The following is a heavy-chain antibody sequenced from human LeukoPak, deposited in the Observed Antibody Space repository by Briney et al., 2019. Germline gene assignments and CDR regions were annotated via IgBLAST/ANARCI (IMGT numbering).Heavy chain of an antibody. CDR3: ATGYSSGSRPSYFDY. D-gene: IGHD6-19*01. CDR1: GYPFTSYG. V-gene: IGHV1-18*01. Sequence: ASVKVSCKASGYPFTSYGISWVRPAPGQGLEWMGWISAYNGNTNYAQKLQGRVTMTTDTSTSTAYMELRSLRSDDTAVYYCATGYSSGSRPSYFDYWGQGTLVTVSS. CDR2: ISAYNGNT. J-gene: IGHJ4*02.